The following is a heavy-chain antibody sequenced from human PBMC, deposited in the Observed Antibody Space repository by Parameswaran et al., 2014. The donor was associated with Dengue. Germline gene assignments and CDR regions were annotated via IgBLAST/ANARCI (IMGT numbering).Heavy chain of an antibody. CDR3: ARAPKLVAFWFDP. D-gene: IGHD2-15*01. CDR2: ISAYNGDT. V-gene: IGHV1-18*01. Sequence: WVRQAPGQGLEWMGWISAYNGDTKYAQKFHGRVTMTTDTSTSTAYMELTSLRFDDTAVYFCARAPKLVAFWFDPWGQGSLVTVSS. J-gene: IGHJ5*02.